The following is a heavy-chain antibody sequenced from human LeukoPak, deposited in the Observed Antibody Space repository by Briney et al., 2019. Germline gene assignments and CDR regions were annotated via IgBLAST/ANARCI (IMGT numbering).Heavy chain of an antibody. CDR3: ARGKYYYGSGTYYTRSYDWYFDL. D-gene: IGHD3-10*01. CDR2: IYYSGST. Sequence: SETLSLTCTVSGGSISSYYWGWIRQPPGKGLEWIGSIYYSGSTYYNPSLKSRVTMSVDTSKNQFSLKLSSVTAADTAVYYCARGKYYYGSGTYYTRSYDWYFDLWGRGTLVTVSS. CDR1: GGSISSYY. V-gene: IGHV4-39*07. J-gene: IGHJ2*01.